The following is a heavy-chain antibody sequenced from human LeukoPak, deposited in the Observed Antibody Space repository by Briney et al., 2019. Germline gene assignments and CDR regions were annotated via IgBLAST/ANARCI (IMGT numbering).Heavy chain of an antibody. J-gene: IGHJ5*02. Sequence: GGSLRLSCAASGFTFSSYSMNRVRQAPGKGLEWVSSISSSSSYIYYADSVKGRFTISRDNAKNSLYLQMNSLRAEDTAVYYCASSQQQPPRWFDPWGQGTLVTVSS. CDR3: ASSQQQPPRWFDP. D-gene: IGHD6-13*01. CDR1: GFTFSSYS. V-gene: IGHV3-21*01. CDR2: ISSSSSYI.